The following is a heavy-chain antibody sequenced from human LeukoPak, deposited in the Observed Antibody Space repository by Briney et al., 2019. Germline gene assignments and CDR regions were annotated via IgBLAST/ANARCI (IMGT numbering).Heavy chain of an antibody. Sequence: GGSLRLSCVASGFTFSSSWMTWVRQAPGMGLERVANIKADGSGKYYVDSVRGRFSISRDNAKNSLYLELNSLRAEDTGVYFCARDLSFGHPGGFDYWGQGSLVTVSS. D-gene: IGHD3-16*01. V-gene: IGHV3-7*01. CDR1: GFTFSSSW. CDR2: IKADGSGK. J-gene: IGHJ4*02. CDR3: ARDLSFGHPGGFDY.